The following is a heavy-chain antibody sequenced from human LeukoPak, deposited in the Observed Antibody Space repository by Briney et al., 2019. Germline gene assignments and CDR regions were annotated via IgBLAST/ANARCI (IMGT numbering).Heavy chain of an antibody. J-gene: IGHJ6*02. CDR3: AREPPAGYDSSGLEVPYGMDV. V-gene: IGHV3-7*01. CDR1: GFTFSSYW. Sequence: PGGSLRLSCAASGFTFSSYWMSWVRQAPGKGLEWVANIKQDGSEKYYVDSVKGRFTISRDNAKNSLYLQMNSLRAEDTAVYYCAREPPAGYDSSGLEVPYGMDVWGQGTTVTVSS. CDR2: IKQDGSEK. D-gene: IGHD3-22*01.